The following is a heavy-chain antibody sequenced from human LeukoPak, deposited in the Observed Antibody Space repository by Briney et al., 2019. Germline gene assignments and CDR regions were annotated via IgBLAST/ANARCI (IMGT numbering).Heavy chain of an antibody. CDR2: IYPGDSGP. V-gene: IGHV5-51*01. CDR3: GMSGDRVPLQDDVFDV. Sequence: GESLKISCKVSGYSFTSYCIGWVRQMPRKGLEWMGIIYPGDSGPTYSPSFQGQVTISVDKSINTAYLQWSSLQASDTAMHYCGMSGDRVPLQDDVFDVWGQGTMVTVST. CDR1: GYSFTSYC. D-gene: IGHD1-26*01. J-gene: IGHJ3*01.